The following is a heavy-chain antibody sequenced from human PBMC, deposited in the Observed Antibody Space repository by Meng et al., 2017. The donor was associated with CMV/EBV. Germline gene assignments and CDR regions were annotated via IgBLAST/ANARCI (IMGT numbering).Heavy chain of an antibody. CDR2: IVVGSGNT. D-gene: IGHD2-2*01. V-gene: IGHV1-58*01. Sequence: SVKVSCKASGFTFTSSAVQWVRQARGQRLEWIGWIVVGSGNTNYAQKFQERVTITRDMSTSTAYMELSSLRSEDTAVYHCAAGGNIVVVPAATMGESEYFQHWGKGTLVTVSS. CDR3: AAGGNIVVVPAATMGESEYFQH. CDR1: GFTFTSSA. J-gene: IGHJ1*01.